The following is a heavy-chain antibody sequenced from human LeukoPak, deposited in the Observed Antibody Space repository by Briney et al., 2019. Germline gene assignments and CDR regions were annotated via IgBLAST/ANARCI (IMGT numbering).Heavy chain of an antibody. V-gene: IGHV4-39*02. D-gene: IGHD3-3*01. Sequence: SETLSLTLIVSGGSTSGGNYYWGWIRRPPGKGLEWIGGISSSGNTYYNPSLKSRITISVDTSKNHFSLKLSSVTAADTAVYYCARLGAGPTYYDFWSGYSSFYFDYWGQGTLVTVSS. CDR1: GGSTSGGNYY. CDR3: ARLGAGPTYYDFWSGYSSFYFDY. J-gene: IGHJ4*02. CDR2: ISSSGNT.